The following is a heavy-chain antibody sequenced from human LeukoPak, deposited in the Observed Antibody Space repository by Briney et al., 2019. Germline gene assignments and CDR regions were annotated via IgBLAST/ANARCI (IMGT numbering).Heavy chain of an antibody. J-gene: IGHJ4*02. V-gene: IGHV3-21*01. Sequence: GGSLRLSCAASGFTFSSYSMNWVRQAPGKGLEWVSSISSSSSYIYYADSVKGRFTISRDNSKNTVYLQMNSLRAEDTAVYYRARELFGSGSCPDYWGQGTLVTVSS. CDR2: ISSSSSYI. D-gene: IGHD3-10*01. CDR3: ARELFGSGSCPDY. CDR1: GFTFSSYS.